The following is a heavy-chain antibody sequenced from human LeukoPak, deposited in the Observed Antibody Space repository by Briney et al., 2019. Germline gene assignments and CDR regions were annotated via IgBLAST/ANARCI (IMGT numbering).Heavy chain of an antibody. V-gene: IGHV4-59*11. D-gene: IGHD6-13*01. Sequence: SETLSLTCTVSGGSISSHYWSWIRQPPGKGLEWIGYIYYSGSTNYNPSLKSRVTISVDTSKNQFSLKLSSVTAADTAVYYCARAGSSSWYTWFDPWGQGTLVTVSS. CDR2: IYYSGST. CDR3: ARAGSSSWYTWFDP. J-gene: IGHJ5*02. CDR1: GGSISSHY.